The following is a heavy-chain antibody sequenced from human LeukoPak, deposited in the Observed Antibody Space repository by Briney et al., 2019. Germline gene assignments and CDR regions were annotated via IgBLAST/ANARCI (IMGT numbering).Heavy chain of an antibody. D-gene: IGHD2-2*02. J-gene: IGHJ4*02. CDR2: LNSDGSST. CDR1: GFTFSSYW. CDR3: ARGDIVVVPAAIVDY. V-gene: IGHV3-74*01. Sequence: GGSLRLFCAASGFTFSSYWVHWVRQAPGKGLVWVSRLNSDGSSTSYADSVKGRFTISRDNAKNTLYLQMNSLRAEDTAVYYCARGDIVVVPAAIVDYWGQGTLVTVSS.